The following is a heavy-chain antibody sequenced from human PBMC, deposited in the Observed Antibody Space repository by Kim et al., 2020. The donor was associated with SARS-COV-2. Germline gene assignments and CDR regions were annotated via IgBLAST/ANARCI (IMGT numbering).Heavy chain of an antibody. V-gene: IGHV3-7*01. D-gene: IGHD2-15*01. J-gene: IGHJ3*01. CDR3: ARDRGGNAFDL. CDR1: GFSFSSHW. Sequence: GGSLRLSCAASGFSFSSHWMAWVRQAPGKGPEWVANMKPDGGEIYYLDSVKGRFTISRDNAKNSLYLQMDNLRGEDKALYYCARDRGGNAFDLWGQGTM. CDR2: MKPDGGEI.